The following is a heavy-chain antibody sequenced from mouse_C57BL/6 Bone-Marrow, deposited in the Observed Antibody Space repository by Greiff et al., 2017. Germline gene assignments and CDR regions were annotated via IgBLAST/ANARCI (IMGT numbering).Heavy chain of an antibody. D-gene: IGHD2-3*01. Sequence: QVQLQQPGAELVKPGASVKMSCKASGYTFTSYWITWVKQRPGQGLERIGDIYPGSGSTNYNEKFKSKATLTVDTSSSTAYMQLSSLTSEDSAVYYCANDGYYAYYFDYWGQGTTLTVSS. V-gene: IGHV1-55*01. J-gene: IGHJ2*01. CDR1: GYTFTSYW. CDR3: ANDGYYAYYFDY. CDR2: IYPGSGST.